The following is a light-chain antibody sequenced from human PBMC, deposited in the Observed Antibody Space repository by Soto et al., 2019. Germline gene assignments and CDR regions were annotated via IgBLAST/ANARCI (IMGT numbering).Light chain of an antibody. V-gene: IGKV3-11*01. CDR3: QQRSNWQIT. J-gene: IGKJ5*01. CDR2: DAS. Sequence: EIVLTQSPATLSLSPGERATLSCRASQSVSSYLAWYQQKPGQAPRLLIYDASNRATGIPARFIGSGSGTDFTLTISSLEPEDFAVYYCQQRSNWQITFGQGTRLEIK. CDR1: QSVSSY.